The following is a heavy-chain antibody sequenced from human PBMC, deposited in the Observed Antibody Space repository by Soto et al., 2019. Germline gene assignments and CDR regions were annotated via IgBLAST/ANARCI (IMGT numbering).Heavy chain of an antibody. CDR2: ISGGGGST. D-gene: IGHD2-15*01. CDR3: AKGGGSRYCSGGSCYLVWFDP. Sequence: EVQLLESGGGLVQPGGSLRLSCAASGFTFSSYAMSWVRQASGKGLEWVSAISGGGGSTYYADSVKGRFTISRDNSKNTLYLQMNSLRAEDTAVYYCAKGGGSRYCSGGSCYLVWFDPWGQGTLVTVSS. J-gene: IGHJ5*02. V-gene: IGHV3-23*01. CDR1: GFTFSSYA.